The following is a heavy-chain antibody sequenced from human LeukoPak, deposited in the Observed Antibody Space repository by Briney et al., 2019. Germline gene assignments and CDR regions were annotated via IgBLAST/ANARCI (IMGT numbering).Heavy chain of an antibody. J-gene: IGHJ4*02. CDR2: IFSSGSA. D-gene: IGHD2-15*01. V-gene: IGHV4-59*08. CDR1: GGSISGYY. CDR3: AGWYCSGGTCFHLDD. Sequence: SETLSLTCTVSGGSISGYYWSWIRQPPGKGLEWIGYIFSSGSAAYNTSLRSRVTASIDTSKNQFSLKLSSVTAADTAVYYCAGWYCSGGTCFHLDDWGQGTLVTVSS.